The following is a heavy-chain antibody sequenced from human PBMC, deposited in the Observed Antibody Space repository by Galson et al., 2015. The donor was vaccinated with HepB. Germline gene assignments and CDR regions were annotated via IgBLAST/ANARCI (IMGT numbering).Heavy chain of an antibody. Sequence: SVKVSCKASGYTFTNYGITWVRQAPGQGLEWMGWISAYNGNTNYAQKFQGRVTMTTDTSTSTAYMELSSLRSEDTAVYYCAREDTAMVAARAFYYYYGMDVWGQGTTVTVSS. D-gene: IGHD5-18*01. J-gene: IGHJ6*02. CDR3: AREDTAMVAARAFYYYYGMDV. V-gene: IGHV1-18*04. CDR1: GYTFTNYG. CDR2: ISAYNGNT.